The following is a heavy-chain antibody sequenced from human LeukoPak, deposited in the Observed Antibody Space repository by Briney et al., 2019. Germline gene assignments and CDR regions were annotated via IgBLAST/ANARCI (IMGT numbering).Heavy chain of an antibody. CDR3: ARDPVRRGSYRQDTNDY. D-gene: IGHD1-26*01. J-gene: IGHJ4*02. CDR1: RGSFSGYY. CDR2: INHSGST. Sequence: SETLSLTCAVYRGSFSGYYWSWIRQPPGKGLEWIGEINHSGSTNYNPSLKSRVTISVDTSKNQFSLKLSSVTTADTAVYYCARDPVRRGSYRQDTNDYWGQGTLVTVSS. V-gene: IGHV4-34*01.